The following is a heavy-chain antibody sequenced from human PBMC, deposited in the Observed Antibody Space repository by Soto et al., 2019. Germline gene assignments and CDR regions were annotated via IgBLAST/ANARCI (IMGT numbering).Heavy chain of an antibody. CDR2: IYFSGST. CDR1: GASISQYY. CDR3: ASRHSSPYFDY. D-gene: IGHD6-13*01. Sequence: PSETLSLTCTVYGASISQYYWSWIRQPPGKGLEWIGYIYFSGSTNYNPSLKSRVTLSVELSKNQFSLRLSSVTAADTAVYYCASRHSSPYFDYWGQGTLVTVS. V-gene: IGHV4-59*01. J-gene: IGHJ4*02.